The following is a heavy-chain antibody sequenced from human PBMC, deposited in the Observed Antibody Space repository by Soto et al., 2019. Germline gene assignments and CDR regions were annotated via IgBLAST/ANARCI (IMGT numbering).Heavy chain of an antibody. V-gene: IGHV4-31*02. CDR3: ARENFGAVVHDAFYL. D-gene: IGHD3-3*01. CDR2: IYDTETA. CDR1: GGSVSSGGYY. Sequence: QVQLQESGPGLVKPSQTLSLTCSVSGGSVSSGGYYWNWIRQLPGKGLEWIGYIYDTETAYYNPSLKSRPSISLDTSKNQFSLTLNSVTPADTAVYYCARENFGAVVHDAFYLWGQGTVVTVSS. J-gene: IGHJ3*01.